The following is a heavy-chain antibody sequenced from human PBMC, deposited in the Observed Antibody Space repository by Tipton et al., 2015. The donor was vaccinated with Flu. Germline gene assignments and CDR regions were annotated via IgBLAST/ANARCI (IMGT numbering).Heavy chain of an antibody. Sequence: GLVKPSKTLSLTCGVSGDSIRSSNYYWGWIRQPPGKGLEWIGNTFHSGNTYLNPSLKSRVTISIDTSKNQFSLKLSSVTAADTAVYYCARRDYSNYVSEPKNWFDSWGQGTLVTVSS. D-gene: IGHD4-11*01. J-gene: IGHJ5*01. V-gene: IGHV4-39*07. CDR3: ARRDYSNYVSEPKNWFDS. CDR2: TFHSGNT. CDR1: GDSIRSSNYY.